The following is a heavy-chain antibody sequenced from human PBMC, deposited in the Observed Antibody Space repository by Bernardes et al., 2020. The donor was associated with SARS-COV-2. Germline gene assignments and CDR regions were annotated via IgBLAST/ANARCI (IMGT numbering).Heavy chain of an antibody. CDR2: IYSSGST. D-gene: IGHD3-16*01. V-gene: IGHV4-59*11. J-gene: IGHJ5*02. CDR3: ARRGHTGTYFGDCFDP. Sequence: SETLSLTCTVSGGSINSHYWSWFRQPPGQGLEWIGYIYSSGSTNYNPSPKSRGIILADTSKNQFSLQLNSVTPADTAVYYCARRGHTGTYFGDCFDPWGQGTLVTVSP. CDR1: GGSINSHY.